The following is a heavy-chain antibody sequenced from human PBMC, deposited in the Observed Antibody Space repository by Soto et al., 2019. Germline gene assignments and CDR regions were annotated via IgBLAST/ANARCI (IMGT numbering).Heavy chain of an antibody. CDR2: THRSGYI. V-gene: IGHV4-59*08. Sequence: PSETLSLTCSVSGVSTTAYYWGWVRQAPGRGLEWIGFTHRSGYINYSPSFKSRVTMSVDPSKNQISLKLTSVTATDTAVYYCARLQNFVNWSFDHWGRGALVTVSS. J-gene: IGHJ4*02. CDR1: GVSTTAYY. D-gene: IGHD3-3*01. CDR3: ARLQNFVNWSFDH.